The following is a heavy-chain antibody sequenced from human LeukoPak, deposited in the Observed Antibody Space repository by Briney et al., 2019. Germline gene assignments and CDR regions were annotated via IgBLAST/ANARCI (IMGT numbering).Heavy chain of an antibody. J-gene: IGHJ6*02. Sequence: GGSLRLSCAASGFTFSSYGMHWVRQAPGKGLEWVAVIWYDGSNKYYADSVKGRFTISRDNSKNTLYLQMNSLRAEDTAVYYCARSVGTGLYYYGMDVWGQGTTVTVSS. CDR1: GFTFSSYG. CDR3: ARSVGTGLYYYGMDV. D-gene: IGHD2-21*02. V-gene: IGHV3-33*01. CDR2: IWYDGSNK.